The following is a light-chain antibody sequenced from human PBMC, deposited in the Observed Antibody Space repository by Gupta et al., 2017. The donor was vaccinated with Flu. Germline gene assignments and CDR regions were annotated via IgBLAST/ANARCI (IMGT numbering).Light chain of an antibody. CDR1: SRDSGGSKY. Sequence: STWTGTSRDSGGSKYVAWYQQHTGKAPKLLMYANNQRPSGVPDRFSGSKSGTTASMTISGLQAEDEADYYCGACEGSKNGEVFGGGTKLTVL. CDR3: GACEGSKNGEV. V-gene: IGLV2-8*01. J-gene: IGLJ3*02. CDR2: ANN.